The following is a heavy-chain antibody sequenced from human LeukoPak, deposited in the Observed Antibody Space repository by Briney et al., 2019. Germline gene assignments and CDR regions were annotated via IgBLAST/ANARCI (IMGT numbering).Heavy chain of an antibody. D-gene: IGHD6-19*01. CDR1: GFTFSSYG. J-gene: IGHJ4*02. CDR2: LWYDGSNK. V-gene: IGHV3-33*06. Sequence: PGGSLRLSCAASGFTFSSYGMHWVRQAPGKGLEWVAVLWYDGSNKYYADSVKGRFTISRDNSKNTLYLQMNSLRAEDTAVYYCAKDRKASIAVAGPFDYWGQGTLVTVSS. CDR3: AKDRKASIAVAGPFDY.